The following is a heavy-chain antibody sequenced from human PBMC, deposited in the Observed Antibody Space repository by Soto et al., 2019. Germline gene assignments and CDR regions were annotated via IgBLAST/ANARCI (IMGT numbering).Heavy chain of an antibody. CDR2: ISSSGSTI. CDR3: AREIRIAARFDP. CDR1: GFTFSSYE. V-gene: IGHV3-48*03. D-gene: IGHD6-6*01. Sequence: GGSLRLSCAASGFTFSSYEMNWVRQAPGKGLEWVSYISSSGSTIYYADSVKGRFTISRDNAKNSLYLQMNSLRAEDTAVYYCAREIRIAARFDPWGQGTLVTVSS. J-gene: IGHJ5*02.